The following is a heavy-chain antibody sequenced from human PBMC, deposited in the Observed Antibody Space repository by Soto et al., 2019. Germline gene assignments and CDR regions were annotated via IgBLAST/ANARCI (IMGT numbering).Heavy chain of an antibody. Sequence: SVKVSCKASGGTFSSYAISWVRQAPGQGLEWTGGIIPIFGTANYAQKFQGRVTITADKSTSTAYMELSSLRSEDTAVYYCAKYSSSRTYYYYGMDVWGQGTTVTVSS. CDR1: GGTFSSYA. CDR3: AKYSSSRTYYYYGMDV. V-gene: IGHV1-69*06. D-gene: IGHD6-6*01. J-gene: IGHJ6*02. CDR2: IIPIFGTA.